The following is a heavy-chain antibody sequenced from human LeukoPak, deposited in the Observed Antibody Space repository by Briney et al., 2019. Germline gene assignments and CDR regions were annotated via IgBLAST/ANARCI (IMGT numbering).Heavy chain of an antibody. J-gene: IGHJ4*02. Sequence: GESLKISCKGSGYSFPSYWIAWVRQMPGKGLEWLGIIYPDDSDTKYSPSFQGQVTLSADKSISTAYLQWSSLKASDTAIYYCARSILRGVIYPFDHWGQGTLVTVSS. CDR3: ARSILRGVIYPFDH. CDR1: GYSFPSYW. D-gene: IGHD3-10*01. V-gene: IGHV5-51*01. CDR2: IYPDDSDT.